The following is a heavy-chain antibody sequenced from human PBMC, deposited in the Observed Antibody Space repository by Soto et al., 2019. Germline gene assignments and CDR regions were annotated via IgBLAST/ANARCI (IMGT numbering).Heavy chain of an antibody. CDR1: GFTFNNYD. CDR2: ISSSITTV. V-gene: IGHV3-48*02. D-gene: IGHD3-10*01. Sequence: LRLSCTASGFTFNNYDMSWVRQAPGKGLEWVSYISSSITTVYYADSVKGRFTISRDNAQNSLYLQMNSLRNEDTAVYYCARDRRYAEFSLDYWGQGALVTVS. CDR3: ARDRRYAEFSLDY. J-gene: IGHJ4*02.